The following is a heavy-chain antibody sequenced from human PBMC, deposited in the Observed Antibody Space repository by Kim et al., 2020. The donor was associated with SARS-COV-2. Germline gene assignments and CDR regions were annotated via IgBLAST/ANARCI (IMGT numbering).Heavy chain of an antibody. D-gene: IGHD3-10*01. CDR1: GGSITGSY. Sequence: SETLSLTCTVSGGSITGSYWSWIRQPPGKGLEWIGHIYDSGTTNYNPSLKSRAVISDDTSKNQFSLKLTSVTPADTAVYFCARDGYGSGSYSWFDPWGQGTLVTVSS. CDR2: IYDSGTT. J-gene: IGHJ5*02. CDR3: ARDGYGSGSYSWFDP. V-gene: IGHV4-59*01.